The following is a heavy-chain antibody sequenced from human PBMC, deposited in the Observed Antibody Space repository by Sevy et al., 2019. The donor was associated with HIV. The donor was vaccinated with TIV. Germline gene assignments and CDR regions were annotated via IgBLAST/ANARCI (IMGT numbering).Heavy chain of an antibody. Sequence: GGSLRLSCAASGFSFSICWMSWVRQAPGKGLEWVATMKQDGSEEDYVDSVKGRFTISRDNAKNSLFLQMNSLSAEDTAVYYCVREGLGGYSYSLDYWGHGTLVTVSS. CDR1: GFSFSICW. CDR2: MKQDGSEE. D-gene: IGHD5-18*01. J-gene: IGHJ4*01. V-gene: IGHV3-7*01. CDR3: VREGLGGYSYSLDY.